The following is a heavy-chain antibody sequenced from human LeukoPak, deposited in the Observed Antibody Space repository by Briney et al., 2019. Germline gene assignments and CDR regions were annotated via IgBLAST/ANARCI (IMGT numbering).Heavy chain of an antibody. CDR1: GEPFSGHY. CDR2: SDHSGNT. V-gene: IGHV4-34*01. J-gene: IGHJ4*02. Sequence: PSETLSLTCAVSGEPFSGHYWSWIRQSPGEVLEWIGESDHSGNTNYNPSLKGRLTISVDTSKSQFSLRLSSVTAADTAVYYCARIGTAMIDYWGQGTLVTVSS. CDR3: ARIGTAMIDY. D-gene: IGHD5-18*01.